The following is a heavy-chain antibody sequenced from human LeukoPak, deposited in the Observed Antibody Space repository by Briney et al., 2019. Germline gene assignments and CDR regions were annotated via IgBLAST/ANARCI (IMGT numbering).Heavy chain of an antibody. J-gene: IGHJ3*02. V-gene: IGHV4-30-2*01. CDR3: ARRYYDFWSGDLWAFDI. Sequence: SETLSLTCTVSGGSISSGGYNWSWIRQPPGKGLEWIGYIYHSGSTYYNPSLKSRVTISVDRSKNQFSLKLSSVTAADTAVYYCARRYYDFWSGDLWAFDIWGQGTMVTVSS. CDR2: IYHSGST. CDR1: GGSISSGGYN. D-gene: IGHD3-3*01.